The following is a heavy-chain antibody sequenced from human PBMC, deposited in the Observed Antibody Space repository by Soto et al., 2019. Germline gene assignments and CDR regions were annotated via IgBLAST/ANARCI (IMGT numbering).Heavy chain of an antibody. CDR1: GYTLTELS. J-gene: IGHJ6*02. V-gene: IGHV1-24*01. D-gene: IGHD4-17*01. CDR2: FDPEDGET. CDR3: ATAGFVYGGNPGRMDV. Sequence: ASVKVSCKVSGYTLTELSMHWVRQAPGKGLEWMGGFDPEDGETIYAQKFQGRVTMTEDTSTDTAYMELSSLRSEDTAVYYCATAGFVYGGNPGRMDVWGQGTTVTVSS.